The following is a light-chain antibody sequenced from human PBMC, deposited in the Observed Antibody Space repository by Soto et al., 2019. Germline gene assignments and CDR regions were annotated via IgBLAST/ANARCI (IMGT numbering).Light chain of an antibody. V-gene: IGKV3-20*01. Sequence: DIVLTQSPGTLSLSPGERATLSCRASQTISSAYLAWYKQKPGQAPRLLIYGASSRATGIPDRFSGSGSGTDLTLTISRLEPEDFAVYYCQQYGSSPLYSFGQGTKLEIK. CDR1: QTISSAY. CDR2: GAS. CDR3: QQYGSSPLYS. J-gene: IGKJ2*01.